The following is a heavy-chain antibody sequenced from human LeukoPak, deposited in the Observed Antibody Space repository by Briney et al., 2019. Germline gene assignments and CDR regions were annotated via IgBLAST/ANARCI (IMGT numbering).Heavy chain of an antibody. J-gene: IGHJ4*02. CDR3: ARGSSWYDY. Sequence: KPSQTLSLTCAISGGSVSSHSAACTWIRQSPSRGLEWLGRTYYRSEWVEDYAVSVKSRISISPDTSKNQFSLQLDSVTPEDTAVYYCARGSSWYDYWGQGTLVTVSS. D-gene: IGHD6-13*01. CDR1: GGSVSSHSAA. CDR2: TYYRSEWVE. V-gene: IGHV6-1*01.